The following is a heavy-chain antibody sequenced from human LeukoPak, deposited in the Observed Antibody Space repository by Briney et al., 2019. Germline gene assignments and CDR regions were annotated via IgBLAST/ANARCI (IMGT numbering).Heavy chain of an antibody. D-gene: IGHD3-10*01. CDR2: ISSSSSYI. CDR3: ARAGVRMVRGVRPSYGMDV. V-gene: IGHV3-21*01. Sequence: GGSLRLSCAASGFTFSSYSMNWVRQAPGKGLEWVSSISSSSSYIYYADSVKGRFTISRDNAKNSLYLQMNSLRAGDTAVYYCARAGVRMVRGVRPSYGMDVWGQGTTVTVSS. CDR1: GFTFSSYS. J-gene: IGHJ6*02.